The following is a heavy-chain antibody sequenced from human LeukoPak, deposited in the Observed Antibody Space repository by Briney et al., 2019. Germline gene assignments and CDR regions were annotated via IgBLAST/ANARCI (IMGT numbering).Heavy chain of an antibody. D-gene: IGHD4-17*01. V-gene: IGHV3-23*01. CDR3: AKDVYGDYGGLVY. CDR1: GFTFSSYP. Sequence: PGGALTLSCAASGFTFSSYPRTWVRQAPGKGLEWVSAISGSGSVGSPYSADSVKGRFTISRDNSKNTLSLQMNSLRAEDTAVYYCAKDVYGDYGGLVYWGQGTLVTV. J-gene: IGHJ4*02. CDR2: ISGSGSVGSP.